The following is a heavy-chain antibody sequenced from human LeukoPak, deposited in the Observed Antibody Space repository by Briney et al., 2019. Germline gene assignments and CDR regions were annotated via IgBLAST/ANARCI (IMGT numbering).Heavy chain of an antibody. CDR3: ARDRQEEQLTDYYGMDV. D-gene: IGHD6-6*01. Sequence: ASVKVSCKASGYRFAAYYIHWVRQAPGRGLEWMGIINPSGGSTSYAQKFQGRVTMTRDTSTSTVYMELSSLRSEDTAVYYCARDRQEEQLTDYYGMDVWGQGTTVTVSS. CDR1: GYRFAAYY. CDR2: INPSGGST. J-gene: IGHJ6*02. V-gene: IGHV1-46*01.